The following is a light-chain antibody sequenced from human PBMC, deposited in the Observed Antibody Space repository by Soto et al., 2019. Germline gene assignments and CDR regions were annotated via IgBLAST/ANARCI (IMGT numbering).Light chain of an antibody. V-gene: IGLV2-14*01. CDR2: DVT. CDR1: SSDVGRYNY. Sequence: QSALTQPASVSGSPGQSITISCTGTSSDVGRYNYVSWYQQQPGQAPKLMLYDVTNRPSGASDRFSGSKSGNTASLTISGLQAEDEADDYCLSYTTSNTQVFGTGTKLTVL. J-gene: IGLJ1*01. CDR3: LSYTTSNTQV.